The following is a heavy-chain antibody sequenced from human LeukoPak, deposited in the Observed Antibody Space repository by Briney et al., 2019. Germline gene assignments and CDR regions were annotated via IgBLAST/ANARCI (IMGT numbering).Heavy chain of an antibody. Sequence: GGSLRLSCAASGFTFSSYSMNWVRQAPGKGLEWVSSISSSSSYIYYADSVKGRFTISRDNAKNSLYLQMNSLRAEDTAVYYCARDPVGIAVAGTRLFDPWGQGTLVTVFS. CDR2: ISSSSSYI. CDR3: ARDPVGIAVAGTRLFDP. J-gene: IGHJ5*02. CDR1: GFTFSSYS. D-gene: IGHD6-19*01. V-gene: IGHV3-21*01.